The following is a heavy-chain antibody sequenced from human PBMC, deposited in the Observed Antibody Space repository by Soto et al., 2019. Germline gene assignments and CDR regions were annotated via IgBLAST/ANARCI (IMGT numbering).Heavy chain of an antibody. J-gene: IGHJ6*02. CDR3: ARGEDAFFYYGLDV. CDR2: IYDTGISGYTPST. Sequence: SETLSLTCTVPGGSITSSYWSWIRRPPGKGLEWIAYIYDTGISGYTPSTSYNPSLKSRVTMSVDTSKSQFSLKLTSVTAADTAVYYCARGEDAFFYYGLDVWGQGITVTVSS. CDR1: GGSITSSY. V-gene: IGHV4-59*01.